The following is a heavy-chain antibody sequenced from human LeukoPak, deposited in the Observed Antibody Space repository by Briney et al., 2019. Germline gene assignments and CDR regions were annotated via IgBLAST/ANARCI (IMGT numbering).Heavy chain of an antibody. CDR2: VYASGST. D-gene: IGHD4-17*01. V-gene: IGHV4-61*02. J-gene: IGHJ5*02. CDR3: ARAGGYGDYINWFDP. CDR1: SGSISRGSHY. Sequence: SETLSLTCTVPSGSISRGSHYWRWIRQPAGKGLEYLGRVYASGSTNYNPSLKSRVTISVDTSKNQFSLRLSSVTAADTAIYYCARAGGYGDYINWFDPWGQGTLVTVSS.